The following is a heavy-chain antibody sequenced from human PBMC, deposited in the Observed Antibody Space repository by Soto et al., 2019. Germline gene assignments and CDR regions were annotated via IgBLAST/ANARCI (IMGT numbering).Heavy chain of an antibody. CDR1: GGSFSSGNYY. D-gene: IGHD3-22*01. V-gene: IGHV4-30-4*01. Sequence: QVQLQESGPGLVKPSQILSLTCSVSGGSFSSGNYYWTWIRQPPGKGLEWIGYVYYSGSTYYNPSLKSRLTITVDTSKNQFSLKLSSVTAADTAVYYCARMRRPDDSNAYSFGYWGQGTLVTVAS. CDR2: VYYSGST. J-gene: IGHJ4*02. CDR3: ARMRRPDDSNAYSFGY.